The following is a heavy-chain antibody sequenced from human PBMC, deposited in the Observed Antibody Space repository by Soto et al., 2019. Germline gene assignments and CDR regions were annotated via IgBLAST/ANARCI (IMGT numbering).Heavy chain of an antibody. CDR2: ISYDEKDK. CDR1: GFTFSNYG. Sequence: QVHLVQSGGGVVQPGRSLRLSCGASGFTFSNYGMHWVRQAPGKGLEWVSVISYDEKDKFYVDSVKGRFSISRDSSRNTLYLQMNSLRTEDTGVYYCAKDRGPRVRGFDYWGQGTLVTVSS. V-gene: IGHV3-30*18. CDR3: AKDRGPRVRGFDY. J-gene: IGHJ4*02. D-gene: IGHD3-10*01.